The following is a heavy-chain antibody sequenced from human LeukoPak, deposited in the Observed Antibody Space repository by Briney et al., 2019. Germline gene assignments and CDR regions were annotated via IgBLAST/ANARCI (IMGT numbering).Heavy chain of an antibody. D-gene: IGHD2-2*01. CDR2: ISSSSYYI. CDR1: GFTFSSHS. J-gene: IGHJ4*02. V-gene: IGHV3-21*01. Sequence: GGSLTLPCAASGFTFSSHSMNWVRQASGKGLEWVSSISSSSYYINYADSVKGRFTVSRDNAKNSLYLQMDSLRTEDTAVYYCARVIPPAPGDLDCWGQGTLVTVSS. CDR3: ARVIPPAPGDLDC.